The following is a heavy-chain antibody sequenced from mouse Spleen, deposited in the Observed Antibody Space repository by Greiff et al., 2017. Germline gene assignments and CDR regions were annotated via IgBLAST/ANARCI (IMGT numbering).Heavy chain of an antibody. Sequence: VQLVESGAELVKPGASVKISCKASGYAFSSYWMNWVKQRPGKGLEWIGQIYPGDGDTNYNGKFKGKATLTADKSSSTAYMQLSSLTSEDSAVYFCARTPLLRLPGYFDVWGAGTTVTVSS. CDR1: GYAFSSYW. D-gene: IGHD1-2*01. CDR3: ARTPLLRLPGYFDV. CDR2: IYPGDGDT. J-gene: IGHJ1*01. V-gene: IGHV1-80*01.